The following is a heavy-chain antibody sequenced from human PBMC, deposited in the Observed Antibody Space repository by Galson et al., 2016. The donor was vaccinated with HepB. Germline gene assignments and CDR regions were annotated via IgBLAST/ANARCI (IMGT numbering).Heavy chain of an antibody. CDR2: INPSDGNT. CDR3: ARAGRDGYSSGWSRY. CDR1: GYSFPDYY. Sequence: SVKVSCKASGYSFPDYYMHWVRQAPGQGLEWMGIINPSDGNTRSAQKFQGRVILTRDTSTRTVYMDLGSLTYEDTAVYYCARAGRDGYSSGWSRYWGQGTLVTVS. V-gene: IGHV1-46*01. J-gene: IGHJ4*02. D-gene: IGHD6-19*01.